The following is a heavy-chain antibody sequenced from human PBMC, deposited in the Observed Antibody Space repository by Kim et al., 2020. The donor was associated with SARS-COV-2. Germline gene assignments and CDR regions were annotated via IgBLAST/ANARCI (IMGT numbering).Heavy chain of an antibody. Sequence: PSLKSRVTISVDTSKNQFSLKLSSVTAADTAVYYCARVAYGSGRTYYFDYCGQGTLVTVSS. V-gene: IGHV4-31*02. D-gene: IGHD3-10*01. CDR3: ARVAYGSGRTYYFDY. J-gene: IGHJ4*02.